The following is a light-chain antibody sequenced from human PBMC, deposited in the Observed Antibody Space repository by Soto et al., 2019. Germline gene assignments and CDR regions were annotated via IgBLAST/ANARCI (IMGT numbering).Light chain of an antibody. CDR3: CSYASSSTVV. CDR2: EVN. J-gene: IGLJ2*01. CDR1: SSDVGNYNL. V-gene: IGLV2-23*02. Sequence: QSVLTQPASVSGSPGQSITISCTGTSSDVGNYNLVSWYQQHPGKAPKLMIYEVNKRPSGVSDRFSGSKSGNTASLTISGLHAEDEADYYCCSYASSSTVVFGGGTQLTVL.